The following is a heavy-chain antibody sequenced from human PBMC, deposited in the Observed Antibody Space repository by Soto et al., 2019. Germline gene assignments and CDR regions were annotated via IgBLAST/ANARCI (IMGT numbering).Heavy chain of an antibody. CDR2: INHSGST. J-gene: IGHJ5*02. CDR1: GGSISSDGYY. Sequence: TLSLTCTVSGGSISSDGYYCSLIPPHQGQGLEWIGEINHSGSTNYNPSLKSRVTISVDTSKNQFSLKLNSVTAADTAVVYCARGLATTIFGAVPTPNWFDPWGQGTLVTVSS. CDR3: ARGLATTIFGAVPTPNWFDP. D-gene: IGHD3-3*01. V-gene: IGHV4-31*03.